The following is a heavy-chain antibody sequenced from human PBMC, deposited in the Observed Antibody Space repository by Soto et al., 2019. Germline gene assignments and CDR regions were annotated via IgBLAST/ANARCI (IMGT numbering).Heavy chain of an antibody. CDR2: MKQDGSEI. CDR1: GFIFSNYW. CDR3: ARVMYYQDRSGYRWFDT. D-gene: IGHD3-22*01. V-gene: IGHV3-7*01. Sequence: GGSLRLSCVASGFIFSNYWMTWVRQAPGKGLEWVANMKQDGSEINYVDSVKGRFTIFRDNAKNSLYLQMNSLRAEDTAIYYCARVMYYQDRSGYRWFDTWGRGTLVTVSS. J-gene: IGHJ5*02.